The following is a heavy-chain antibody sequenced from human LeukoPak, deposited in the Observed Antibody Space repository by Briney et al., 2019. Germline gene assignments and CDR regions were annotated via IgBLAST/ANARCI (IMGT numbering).Heavy chain of an antibody. V-gene: IGHV1-8*01. CDR2: MNPNSGNT. CDR3: ARGDYYGSGVSYGMDV. CDR1: GYTFTSYD. J-gene: IGHJ6*02. D-gene: IGHD3-10*01. Sequence: ASVKVSCKASGYTFTSYDINWVRQATGQGLEWMGWMNPNSGNTGYAQKFQGRVTMTRNTSISTAYMELSSLRSEDTAVYYCARGDYYGSGVSYGMDVWGQGTTVTVSS.